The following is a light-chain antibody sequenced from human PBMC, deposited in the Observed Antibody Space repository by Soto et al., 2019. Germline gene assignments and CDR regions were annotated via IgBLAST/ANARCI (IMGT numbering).Light chain of an antibody. CDR1: QSVSSK. Sequence: EIVWTQCTATQSLSPGERATLSCRASQSVSSKLAWYQQKPGQAPRLLIYGASTRATGIPARFSGSGSGTEFTLTISRLEPEDFAMYYCQQYGSSPRTFGQGSIVDVK. J-gene: IGKJ1*01. CDR2: GAS. CDR3: QQYGSSPRT. V-gene: IGKV3-20*01.